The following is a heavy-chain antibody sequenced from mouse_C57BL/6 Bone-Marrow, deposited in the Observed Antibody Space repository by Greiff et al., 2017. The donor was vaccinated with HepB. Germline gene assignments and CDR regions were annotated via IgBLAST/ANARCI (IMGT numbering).Heavy chain of an antibody. V-gene: IGHV5-9-1*02. D-gene: IGHD1-1*01. CDR2: ISSGGDYI. J-gene: IGHJ3*01. Sequence: EVMLVESGEGLVKPGGSLKLSCAASGFTFSSYAMSWVRQTPEKRLEWVAYISSGGDYIYYADTVKGRFTISRDNARNTLYLQMSSLKSEDTAMYYCTRDLHYYGSSSSAWFAYWGQGTLVTVSA. CDR3: TRDLHYYGSSSSAWFAY. CDR1: GFTFSSYA.